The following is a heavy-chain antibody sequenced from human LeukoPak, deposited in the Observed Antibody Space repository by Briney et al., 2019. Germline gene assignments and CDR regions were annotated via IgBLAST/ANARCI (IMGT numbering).Heavy chain of an antibody. D-gene: IGHD3-10*01. V-gene: IGHV1-2*02. Sequence: GASVKVSCKASGYTFTGYYMHWVRQAPGQGLEWMGWINPNSGGTNYAQKFQGRVTMTRDTSISTAYMELSRLRSDDTALYYCARDRREVYKYGSGTFKFGENFFDSWGQGTLVTASS. CDR3: ARDRREVYKYGSGTFKFGENFFDS. CDR1: GYTFTGYY. CDR2: INPNSGGT. J-gene: IGHJ4*02.